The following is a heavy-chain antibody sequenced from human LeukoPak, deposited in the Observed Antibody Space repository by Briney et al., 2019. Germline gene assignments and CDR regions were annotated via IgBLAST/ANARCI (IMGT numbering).Heavy chain of an antibody. Sequence: GGSLRLSCAASGFSFSSYAMSWVRQAPGKGLEWVSAITDSGGTTYYADSVKGRFTISRDNAKNSLYLQMNSLRAEDTAVYYCARDSGFGEFFDYWGQGTLVTVSS. D-gene: IGHD3-10*01. V-gene: IGHV3-23*01. CDR1: GFSFSSYA. CDR3: ARDSGFGEFFDY. CDR2: ITDSGGTT. J-gene: IGHJ4*02.